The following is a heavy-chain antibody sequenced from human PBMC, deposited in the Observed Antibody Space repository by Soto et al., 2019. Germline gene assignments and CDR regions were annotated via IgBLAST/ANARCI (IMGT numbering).Heavy chain of an antibody. CDR1: GGTFSSYA. J-gene: IGHJ4*02. Sequence: SVKVSCKASGGTFSSYAISWVRQAPGQGLEWMGGIIPIFGTANYAQKFQGRVTITADESTSTAYMELSSLRSEDTAVYYCARGAVAGLQSNFDYWGQGTLVTVSS. CDR3: ARGAVAGLQSNFDY. CDR2: IIPIFGTA. D-gene: IGHD6-19*01. V-gene: IGHV1-69*13.